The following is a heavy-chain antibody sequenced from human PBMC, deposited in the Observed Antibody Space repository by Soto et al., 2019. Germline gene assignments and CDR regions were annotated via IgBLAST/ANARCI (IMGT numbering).Heavy chain of an antibody. CDR1: GDSIISSDFY. J-gene: IGHJ5*02. CDR3: ARHSLALRKNNWFDP. Sequence: SETLSLTCAVSGDSIISSDFYWGWVRQPPGKGLEWIGSIFYLGSSYYNPSLKSRVTMSVDTSKNQFSLRLRSVTAADTALYFCARHSLALRKNNWFDPWGQGIMVTVS. V-gene: IGHV4-39*01. CDR2: IFYLGSS. D-gene: IGHD3-3*02.